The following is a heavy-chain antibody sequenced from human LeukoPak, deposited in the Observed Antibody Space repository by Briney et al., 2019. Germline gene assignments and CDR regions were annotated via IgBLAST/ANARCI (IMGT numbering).Heavy chain of an antibody. J-gene: IGHJ4*01. CDR2: INNYGST. V-gene: IGHV4-59*11. Sequence: PSETLSLTCAVSGASITSHYWAWIRQSPEKGLEWIGYINNYGSTKYEPSLKSRVSISDDTAKNQFSLNLKSVTAAGTAVYYCARGVGYGDSRHYDHWGPGILVTVSS. D-gene: IGHD4-17*01. CDR1: GASITSHY. CDR3: ARGVGYGDSRHYDH.